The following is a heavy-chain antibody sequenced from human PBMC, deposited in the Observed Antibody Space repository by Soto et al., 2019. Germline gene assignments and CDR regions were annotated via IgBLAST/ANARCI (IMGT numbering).Heavy chain of an antibody. D-gene: IGHD3-16*01. J-gene: IGHJ5*02. CDR1: GGSITNYY. Sequence: NPSETLSLTCTVSGGSITNYYWSWIRQPAGKGLEWIGRIYTKERTNYNLSFRNRVTMSVDTSKNQFSLKLDAVTAADTAVYYCARDDYKDGGNNWFDPWGQGTLVTVSS. CDR2: IYTKERT. CDR3: ARDDYKDGGNNWFDP. V-gene: IGHV4-4*07.